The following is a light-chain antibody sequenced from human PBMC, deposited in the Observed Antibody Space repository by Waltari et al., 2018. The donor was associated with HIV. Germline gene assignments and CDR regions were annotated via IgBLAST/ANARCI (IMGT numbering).Light chain of an antibody. Sequence: QSALTQPASVSGSPGQSITISCTGTSSDVGGSNYVSWYQQHPGKAPKLMIYEVSNRPSGVSNRFSGSKSGNTASLTISGLQAEDEADYYCSSYTSSSTVVFGGGTKLTVL. CDR3: SSYTSSSTVV. J-gene: IGLJ2*01. V-gene: IGLV2-14*01. CDR2: EVS. CDR1: SSDVGGSNY.